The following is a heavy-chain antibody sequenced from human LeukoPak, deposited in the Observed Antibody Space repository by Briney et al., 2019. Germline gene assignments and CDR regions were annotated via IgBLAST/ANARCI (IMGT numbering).Heavy chain of an antibody. J-gene: IGHJ6*03. CDR2: ISSSSSYI. Sequence: TGGSLRLSCAASGFTFSSYSMNWVRQAPGKGLEWVSSISSSSSYIYYADSVKGRFTISRDNAKNSLYLQMNSLRAEDTAVYYCARDYGSGGPYYMDVWGKGTTVTISS. CDR1: GFTFSSYS. CDR3: ARDYGSGGPYYMDV. D-gene: IGHD3-10*01. V-gene: IGHV3-21*01.